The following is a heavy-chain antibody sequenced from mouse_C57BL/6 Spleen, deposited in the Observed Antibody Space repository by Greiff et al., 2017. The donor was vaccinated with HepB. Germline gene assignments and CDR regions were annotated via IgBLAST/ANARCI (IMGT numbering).Heavy chain of an antibody. CDR3: YGSSYGY. CDR2: IYPGDGDT. Sequence: QVQLQQSGPELVKPGASVKISCRASGYAFSSSWMNWVKQRPGKGLEWIGRIYPGDGDTNYNGKFKGKATLTADKSSSTAYMQLSSLTSEDSAVYFCYGSSYGYWGQGTTLTVSS. D-gene: IGHD1-1*01. CDR1: GYAFSSSW. V-gene: IGHV1-82*01. J-gene: IGHJ2*01.